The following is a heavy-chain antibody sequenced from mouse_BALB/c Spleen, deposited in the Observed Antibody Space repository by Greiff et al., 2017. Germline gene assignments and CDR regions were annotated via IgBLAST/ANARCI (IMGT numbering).Heavy chain of an antibody. J-gene: IGHJ4*01. CDR3: ARSTDYAMDY. CDR2: ISIYYDNT. Sequence: QVHLKQSGPELVRPGESVKISCKGSGYTFTDYAMHWVKQSHAKSLEWIGVISIYYDNTNYNKKLKGKATLTVDKSSSTTYMELARFASEDSAIYYCARSTDYAMDYWGQGTSVTVSS. V-gene: IGHV1S137*01. CDR1: GYTFTDYA. D-gene: IGHD2-1*01.